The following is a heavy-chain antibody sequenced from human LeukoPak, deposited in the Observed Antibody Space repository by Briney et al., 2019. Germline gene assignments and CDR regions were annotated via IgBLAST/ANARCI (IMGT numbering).Heavy chain of an antibody. CDR3: ARLQGQEKSYYYGSGSPDY. D-gene: IGHD3-10*01. Sequence: PSETLSLTCAVSGGSISSSGYYWAWIRQPPGKGLEWIGSIHNSGGTYYNPSLNSRVTISVDTSKNQFSLKLSSVTAADTAVYYCARLQGQEKSYYYGSGSPDYWGQGTLVTVSS. J-gene: IGHJ4*02. V-gene: IGHV4-39*01. CDR1: GGSISSSGYY. CDR2: IHNSGGT.